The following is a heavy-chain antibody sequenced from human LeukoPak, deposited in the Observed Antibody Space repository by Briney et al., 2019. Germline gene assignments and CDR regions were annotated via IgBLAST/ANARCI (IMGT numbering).Heavy chain of an antibody. CDR1: GYTLTELS. CDR3: ATAAGVVVAATGLDY. V-gene: IGHV1-24*01. CDR2: FDPEDGET. J-gene: IGHJ4*02. D-gene: IGHD2-15*01. Sequence: ASVKVSCKVSGYTLTELSMHWARQAPGKGLEWMGGFDPEDGETIYAQKFEGRVTMTEDTSTDTAYMELSSLRSEDTAVYYCATAAGVVVAATGLDYWGQGTLVTVSS.